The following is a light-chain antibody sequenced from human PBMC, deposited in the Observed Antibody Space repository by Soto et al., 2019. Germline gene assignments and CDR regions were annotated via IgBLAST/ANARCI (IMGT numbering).Light chain of an antibody. CDR1: QSISSW. J-gene: IGKJ1*01. Sequence: DIQMTQSPSTLPASVGDRVTITCRASQSISSWLAWYQQKPGKAPKLLIYKASSLESGVPPRFSGSGSGTDFTLAISSLQPEDSATYYCLQDINYPWTFGQGTKVDIK. V-gene: IGKV1-5*03. CDR3: LQDINYPWT. CDR2: KAS.